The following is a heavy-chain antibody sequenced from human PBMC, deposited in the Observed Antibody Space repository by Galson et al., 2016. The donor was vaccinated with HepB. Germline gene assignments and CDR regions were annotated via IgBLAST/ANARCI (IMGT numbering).Heavy chain of an antibody. CDR2: TKPSGGKT. Sequence: SVKVSCKASGYTFNTYNMHWVRQAPGKGLEWMGITKPSGGKTISAQKFKDRITMTRDTSRSTVYMELISLRSEDTAVYYCARELDHSFYFDYWGQGTLLTVSS. V-gene: IGHV1-46*02. CDR1: GYTFNTYN. J-gene: IGHJ4*02. D-gene: IGHD1-14*01. CDR3: ARELDHSFYFDY.